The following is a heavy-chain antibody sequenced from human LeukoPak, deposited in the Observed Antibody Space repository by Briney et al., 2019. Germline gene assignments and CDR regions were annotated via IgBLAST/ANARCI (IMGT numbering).Heavy chain of an antibody. V-gene: IGHV3-9*01. CDR2: ISWNSGSI. D-gene: IGHD3-10*01. Sequence: SLRLSCAASGFTFDDYAMHWVRQAPGKGLEWVSGISWNSGSIGYADSVKGRFTISRDNAKNSLYLQMNSLRAEDTALYYCAKDPTVRGVPLEGMDVWGQGTTVTVS. CDR1: GFTFDDYA. J-gene: IGHJ6*02. CDR3: AKDPTVRGVPLEGMDV.